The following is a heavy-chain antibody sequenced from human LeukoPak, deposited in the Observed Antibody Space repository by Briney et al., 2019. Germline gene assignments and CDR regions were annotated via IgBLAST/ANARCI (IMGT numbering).Heavy chain of an antibody. J-gene: IGHJ6*02. D-gene: IGHD3-16*01. CDR1: GFTFSSYA. Sequence: PGGSLRLSCAASGFTFSSYAMHWVRQAPGKGLEWVAVISYDGGFQYYADSVKGRFTMSRDNSKNTVYLQLNSLRAEDTAVYYCAKDRRMMSPYYGMDVWGQGTTVTVSS. CDR2: ISYDGGFQ. V-gene: IGHV3-30*04. CDR3: AKDRRMMSPYYGMDV.